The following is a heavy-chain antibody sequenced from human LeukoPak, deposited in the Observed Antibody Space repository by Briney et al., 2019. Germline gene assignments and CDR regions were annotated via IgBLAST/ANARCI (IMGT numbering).Heavy chain of an antibody. CDR2: INPSGNST. D-gene: IGHD2/OR15-2a*01. CDR1: GYTFTNYY. CDR3: ARGYSSTYRIDY. V-gene: IGHV1-46*01. J-gene: IGHJ4*02. Sequence: ASVKVSCKASGYTFTNYYMHWVRQAPGQGLELMGIINPSGNSTRYEQKFQDRVTMTRETSTRTVYMELSSLRSEDTAVYYCARGYSSTYRIDYWGQGTLVTVSS.